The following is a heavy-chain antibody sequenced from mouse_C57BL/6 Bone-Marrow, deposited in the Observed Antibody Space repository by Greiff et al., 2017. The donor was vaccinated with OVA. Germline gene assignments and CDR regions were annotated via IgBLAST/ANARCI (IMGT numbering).Heavy chain of an antibody. J-gene: IGHJ3*01. CDR1: GYTFTDYY. D-gene: IGHD2-4*01. V-gene: IGHV1-26*01. CDR3: ARDYDYDGAWFAY. Sequence: SGPELVKPGASVKISCKASGYTFTDYYMNWVKQSHGKSLEWIGDINPNNGGTSYNQKFKGKATLTVDKSSSTAYMELRSLTSEDSAVYYCARDYDYDGAWFAYWGQGTLVTVSA. CDR2: INPNNGGT.